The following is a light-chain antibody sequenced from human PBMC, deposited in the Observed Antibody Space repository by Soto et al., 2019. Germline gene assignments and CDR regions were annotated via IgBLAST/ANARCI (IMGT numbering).Light chain of an antibody. CDR2: DAS. V-gene: IGKV3-11*01. Sequence: EIVLTQSPATLSLAPAERATLSCRASQSVSSYLAWYQQKPGQAPRLLIYDASNRATGIPARFSGSGSGTDFTLTISSLEPEDFAVYYCQPRSNWPLTFGGGTKVEIK. J-gene: IGKJ4*01. CDR3: QPRSNWPLT. CDR1: QSVSSY.